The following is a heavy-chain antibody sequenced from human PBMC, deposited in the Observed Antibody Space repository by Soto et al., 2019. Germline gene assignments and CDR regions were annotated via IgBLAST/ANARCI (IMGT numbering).Heavy chain of an antibody. CDR1: SGSISSSNW. Sequence: QVQLQESGPGLVKPSGTLSLTCAVSSGSISSSNWWSWVRQPPGKGLEWIGEIYHSGSTNYNPSLKRRVTISVDKSKNQFSLKLSSVTAADTAVYYCARGVIPNDYGGHDAFDIWGQGTMVTVSS. D-gene: IGHD4-17*01. CDR2: IYHSGST. CDR3: ARGVIPNDYGGHDAFDI. V-gene: IGHV4-4*02. J-gene: IGHJ3*02.